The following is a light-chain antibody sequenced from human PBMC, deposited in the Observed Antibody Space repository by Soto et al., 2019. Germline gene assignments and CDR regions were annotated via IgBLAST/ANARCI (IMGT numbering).Light chain of an antibody. CDR1: QSVNSN. Sequence: EIVMTQSPATLSVSPGERATLSCRASQSVNSNLAWYRQKPGQAPRLLISDATTRATGVPDRFSGSGSGTEFTLTISSPQPEDSGLYDSQQYNFCPPLTFGGGTKVEI. J-gene: IGKJ4*01. V-gene: IGKV3-15*01. CDR3: QQYNFCPPLT. CDR2: DAT.